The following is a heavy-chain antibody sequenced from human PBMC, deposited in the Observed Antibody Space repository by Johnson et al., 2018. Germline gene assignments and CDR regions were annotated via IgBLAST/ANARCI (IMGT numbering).Heavy chain of an antibody. V-gene: IGHV3-15*01. CDR3: TTGWLREYYYYYYMDV. Sequence: VQLVQSGGGLVKXGGSLRLSCAASGFTFSNAWMSWVRQAPGKGLAWVGRIKSKTDGGTTDYAAPVKGRFTIARDDSKNTLYLQMNSLKTEDTAVYYCTTGWLREYYYYYYMDVWGKGTTVTVSS. J-gene: IGHJ6*03. D-gene: IGHD5-18*01. CDR2: IKSKTDGGTT. CDR1: GFTFSNAW.